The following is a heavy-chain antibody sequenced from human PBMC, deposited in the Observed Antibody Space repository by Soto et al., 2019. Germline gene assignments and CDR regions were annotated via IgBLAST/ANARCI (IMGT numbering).Heavy chain of an antibody. D-gene: IGHD3-10*01. Sequence: QVQLVQSGAEVKKPGASVKVSCKASGYTFTSYDITWVRQATGQGPEWMGWLNPNSGNTGYAQKLKGRVTTTRNTSISTAYMELSSLRSEDTAVYYCARGSRGVRFDPWGQGTLVTVSS. CDR1: GYTFTSYD. CDR3: ARGSRGVRFDP. V-gene: IGHV1-8*01. J-gene: IGHJ5*02. CDR2: LNPNSGNT.